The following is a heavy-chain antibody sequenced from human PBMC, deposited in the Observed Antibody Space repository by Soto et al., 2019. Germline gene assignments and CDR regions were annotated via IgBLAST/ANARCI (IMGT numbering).Heavy chain of an antibody. CDR1: GYSFTSYR. D-gene: IGHD3-9*01. CDR3: AILPGPHYDILTGPPDAFDI. Sequence: PGESLKISCKGSGYSFTSYRIGWVRQMPGKGLEWMGIIYPGDSDTRYSPSFQGQVTISADKSISTAYLQWSSLKASDTAMYYCAILPGPHYDILTGPPDAFDIWGQGTMVTVSS. CDR2: IYPGDSDT. V-gene: IGHV5-51*01. J-gene: IGHJ3*02.